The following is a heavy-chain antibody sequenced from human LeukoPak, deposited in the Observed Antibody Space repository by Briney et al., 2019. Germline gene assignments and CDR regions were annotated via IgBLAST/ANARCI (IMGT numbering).Heavy chain of an antibody. CDR3: AAVGATDPDRIDY. V-gene: IGHV4-34*01. CDR2: INHSGST. Sequence: SETLSLTCAVYGGSFSGYYWSWIRQPPGKGLEWIGEINHSGSTNYNPSLKSRVTISVDTSKNQFSLKLSSVTAADTAVYYCAAVGATDPDRIDYWGQGTLVTVSS. CDR1: GGSFSGYY. D-gene: IGHD5-12*01. J-gene: IGHJ4*02.